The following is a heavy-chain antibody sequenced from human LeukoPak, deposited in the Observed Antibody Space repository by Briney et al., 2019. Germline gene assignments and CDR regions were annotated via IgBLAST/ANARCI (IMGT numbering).Heavy chain of an antibody. CDR3: ASRYCSGGSCYSGSWFDP. V-gene: IGHV4-30-4*01. CDR1: GGSISSGDYY. J-gene: IGHJ5*02. Sequence: SQTLSLTCTVSGGSISSGDYYWSWIRQPPGKGLEWIGYIHYSGSTYYNPSLKSRVTISVDTSKNQFSLKLSSVTAADTAVYYCASRYCSGGSCYSGSWFDPWGQGTLVTVSS. D-gene: IGHD2-15*01. CDR2: IHYSGST.